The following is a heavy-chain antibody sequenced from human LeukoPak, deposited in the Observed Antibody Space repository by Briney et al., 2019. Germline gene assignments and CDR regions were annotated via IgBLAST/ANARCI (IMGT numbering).Heavy chain of an antibody. V-gene: IGHV3-23*01. Sequence: GGSLRLSCAASGFTFSTYSMKWVRQAPGKGLEWVSGISGSGGSAYYADSVKGRFTISRDNSKNTLYLQMNSLRAEDTAVYYCACATNWNVDYWGQGTLVTVSS. CDR1: GFTFSTYS. J-gene: IGHJ4*02. D-gene: IGHD1-20*01. CDR3: ACATNWNVDY. CDR2: ISGSGGSA.